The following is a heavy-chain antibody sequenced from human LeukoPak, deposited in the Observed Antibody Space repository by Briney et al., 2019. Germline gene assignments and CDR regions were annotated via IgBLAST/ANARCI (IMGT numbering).Heavy chain of an antibody. CDR1: GFTFSSYS. Sequence: GGSLRLSCAASGFTFSSYSMNWVRQAPGKGLEWVSSISSGSSYIYYADSVKGRFTISRDNSKNTLYLQMNSLRAEDTAVYYCAKGTLYYGSGSYMDVWGKGTTVSVSS. CDR3: AKGTLYYGSGSYMDV. J-gene: IGHJ6*04. D-gene: IGHD3-10*01. CDR2: ISSGSSYI. V-gene: IGHV3-21*04.